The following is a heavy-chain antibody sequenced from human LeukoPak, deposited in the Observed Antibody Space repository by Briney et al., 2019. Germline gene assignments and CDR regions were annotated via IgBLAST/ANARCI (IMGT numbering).Heavy chain of an antibody. V-gene: IGHV4-4*02. J-gene: IGHJ4*02. CDR1: GDSINSLDL. D-gene: IGHD3-16*02. CDR2: MYLSGTT. CDR3: ARAETNYDYVWGSYRYTED. Sequence: SETLSLTCTVSGDSINSLDLWSWVRQPPGKGLEWIGEMYLSGTTHSNPSLKSRVTMSVDKSKNQFSLKLSSVTAADTAVYYCARAETNYDYVWGSYRYTEDWGQGTLVTVSS.